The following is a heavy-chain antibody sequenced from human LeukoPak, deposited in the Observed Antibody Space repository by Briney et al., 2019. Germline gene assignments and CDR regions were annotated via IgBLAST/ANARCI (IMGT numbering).Heavy chain of an antibody. CDR1: GFTFSNYE. Sequence: GGSLRLSCEASGFTFSNYEMNWVRQAPGKGLEWISYISSSSGTTIYYADSVKGRFTISRDNAKNSLYLQMNSLRDEDTAVYYCAREQVWGQGTLVTVSS. J-gene: IGHJ4*02. V-gene: IGHV3-48*03. CDR2: ISSSSGTTI. CDR3: AREQV.